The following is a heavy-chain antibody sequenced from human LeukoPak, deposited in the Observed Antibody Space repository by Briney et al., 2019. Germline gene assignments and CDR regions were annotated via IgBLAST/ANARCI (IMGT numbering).Heavy chain of an antibody. CDR3: ARSDRITMIRGAPQSPDY. V-gene: IGHV3-64*01. J-gene: IGHJ4*02. D-gene: IGHD3-10*01. CDR2: ITLDGIST. Sequence: GGSLRLSCAASGYPFRSYAMHWVRQAPGKGLEYVSAITLDGISTYYANSVKGRFTISRDNSKNTLYLQMGSLRAEDMAVYYCARSDRITMIRGAPQSPDYWGQGTLVTVSS. CDR1: GYPFRSYA.